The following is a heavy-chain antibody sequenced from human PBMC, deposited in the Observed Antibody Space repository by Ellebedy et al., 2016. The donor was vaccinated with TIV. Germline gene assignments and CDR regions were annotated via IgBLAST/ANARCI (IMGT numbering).Heavy chain of an antibody. Sequence: MPSETLSLTCTVSGGSISSSSYYWGWIRQPPGKGLEWIGSIYYSGSTYYNPSLKSRVTISVDTSKNQFSLKLSPVTAADTAVYYCARHALYGDSSDYWGQGTLVTVAS. J-gene: IGHJ4*02. D-gene: IGHD4-17*01. CDR3: ARHALYGDSSDY. CDR1: GGSISSSSYY. V-gene: IGHV4-39*01. CDR2: IYYSGST.